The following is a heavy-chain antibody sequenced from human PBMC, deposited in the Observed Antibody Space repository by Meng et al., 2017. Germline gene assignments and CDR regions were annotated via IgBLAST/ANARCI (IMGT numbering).Heavy chain of an antibody. CDR1: GGSFSGYY. D-gene: IGHD6-19*01. CDR2: INHSGST. V-gene: IGHV4-34*01. J-gene: IGHJ4*02. CDR3: ARGSKGYSSGWYKY. Sequence: SETLSLTCAVYGGSFSGYYWSWIRQPPGNGLEWIGEINHSGSTNYNPSLKSRVTISVDTFKNQFSLKLSSVTAADTAVYYCARGSKGYSSGWYKYWGQGTRVTVSS.